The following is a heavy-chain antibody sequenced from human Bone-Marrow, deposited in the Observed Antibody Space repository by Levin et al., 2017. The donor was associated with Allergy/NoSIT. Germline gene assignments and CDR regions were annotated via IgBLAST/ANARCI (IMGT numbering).Heavy chain of an antibody. J-gene: IGHJ4*02. V-gene: IGHV3-33*01. Sequence: GGSLRLSCAASGFTFSSYGMHWVRQAPGKGLEWVAVIWYDGSNKYYADSVKGRFTISRDNSKNTLYLQMNSLRAEDTAVYYCARDPLVVVPAAQGTFDYWGQGTLVTVSS. CDR2: IWYDGSNK. CDR3: ARDPLVVVPAAQGTFDY. D-gene: IGHD2-2*01. CDR1: GFTFSSYG.